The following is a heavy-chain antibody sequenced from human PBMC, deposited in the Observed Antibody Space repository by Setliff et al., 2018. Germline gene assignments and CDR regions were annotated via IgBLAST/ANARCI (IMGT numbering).Heavy chain of an antibody. J-gene: IGHJ2*01. Sequence: QPGGTLRLSFTTSGFTFGDYTMTWVRQAPGKGLQWVGFFRGKGYGGTTEYAASVKGRFNISRYDSKSIAYLQMNSLKTEDTAVYYCTRERPYHYDSSGYVWYFDLWGRGTLVTVSS. CDR1: GFTFGDYT. D-gene: IGHD3-22*01. V-gene: IGHV3-49*04. CDR3: TRERPYHYDSSGYVWYFDL. CDR2: FRGKGYGGTT.